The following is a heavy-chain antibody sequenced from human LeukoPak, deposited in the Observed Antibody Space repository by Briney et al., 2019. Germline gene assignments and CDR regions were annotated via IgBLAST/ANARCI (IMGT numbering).Heavy chain of an antibody. Sequence: SETLSLTCAVYGGSFSDYYWSWIRQPPGKGLEWIGEINHSRSTNYNPSLKSRVTISVDTSKNQFSLKLSSVTAADTAVYYCARARRGGYYYYGMDVWGQGTTVTVSS. D-gene: IGHD2-15*01. CDR3: ARARRGGYYYYGMDV. V-gene: IGHV4-34*01. CDR2: INHSRST. CDR1: GGSFSDYY. J-gene: IGHJ6*02.